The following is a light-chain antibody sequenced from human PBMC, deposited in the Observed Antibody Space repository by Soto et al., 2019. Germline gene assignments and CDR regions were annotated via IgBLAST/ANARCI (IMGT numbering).Light chain of an antibody. J-gene: IGKJ4*01. CDR2: RAA. Sequence: DIQMTQSPSFVSASVGDRVTITCRASQNINDLLAWYQQKPGRAPDLLISRAATLQSGVPSRFSGSGSGTDFTLTISSLQPEDFATYYCQQANDFPLTFGGGTRIEIK. V-gene: IGKV1-12*01. CDR3: QQANDFPLT. CDR1: QNINDL.